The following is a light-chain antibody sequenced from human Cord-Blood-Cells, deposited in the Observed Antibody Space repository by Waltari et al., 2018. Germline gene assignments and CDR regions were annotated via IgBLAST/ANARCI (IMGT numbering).Light chain of an antibody. J-gene: IGLJ3*02. CDR1: SLRSYY. Sequence: SSELTQDPAVSVALGQPVRITCQGDSLRSYYASWYQRKPGQAPVLVIYGKNNRPSGIPDRFSGSSSGNTASLTITGAQAEEEADYYCNSRDSSGNHLVFGGGTKLTGL. CDR2: GKN. CDR3: NSRDSSGNHLV. V-gene: IGLV3-19*01.